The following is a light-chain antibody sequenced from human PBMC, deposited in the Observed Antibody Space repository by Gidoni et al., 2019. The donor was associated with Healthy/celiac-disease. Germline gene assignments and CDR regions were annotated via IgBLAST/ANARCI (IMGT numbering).Light chain of an antibody. Sequence: PGERATLSCRASQSVSSNLAWYQQKPGQAPRLLIYGASTRATGIPARFSGSGSGTEFTLTISSLQSEDFAVYYCQQYNNWPRWTFXQXTKVEIK. J-gene: IGKJ1*01. CDR2: GAS. V-gene: IGKV3-15*01. CDR1: QSVSSN. CDR3: QQYNNWPRWT.